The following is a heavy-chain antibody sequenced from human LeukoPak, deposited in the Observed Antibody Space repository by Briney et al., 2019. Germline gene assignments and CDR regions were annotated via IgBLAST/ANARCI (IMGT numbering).Heavy chain of an antibody. CDR1: ADTFTAQY. Sequence: ASVKVSCKASADTFTAQYMHFVRLSPGQGLEWLGWINPNNGVTNSAQKFQGRVTMTRDTSMNTTYMELRWMRSDDTAVYYCARDRTWIIGIISPLYYLDFWGTGTTVIVSS. V-gene: IGHV1-2*02. D-gene: IGHD3-10*01. J-gene: IGHJ6*03. CDR2: INPNNGVT. CDR3: ARDRTWIIGIISPLYYLDF.